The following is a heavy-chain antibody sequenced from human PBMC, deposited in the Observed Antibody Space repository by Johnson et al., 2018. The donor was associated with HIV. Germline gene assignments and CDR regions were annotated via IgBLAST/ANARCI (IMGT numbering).Heavy chain of an antibody. V-gene: IGHV3-74*01. D-gene: IGHD1-26*01. Sequence: VQLVESGGGLVQPGGSLRLSCAASGFTFSSYWMHWVRQAPGKGLVWVSAISASGGRTFYAASVKGRFTVSRDKSKNTVCLQMDSLRAEDTALYYCARRDSGSLSFDIWGQGTMVTVSS. J-gene: IGHJ3*02. CDR2: ISASGGRT. CDR1: GFTFSSYW. CDR3: ARRDSGSLSFDI.